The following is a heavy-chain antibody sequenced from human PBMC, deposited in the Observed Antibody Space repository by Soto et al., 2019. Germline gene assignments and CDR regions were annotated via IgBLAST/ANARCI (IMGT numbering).Heavy chain of an antibody. D-gene: IGHD3-16*02. V-gene: IGHV3-23*01. CDR2: ISGSGDST. Sequence: GSLRPACSTYGFTFRRDAMSWVRQAPGKGLEWVSAISGSGDSTYYADSVKGRFTISRDNSKNTLSLQMDSLRAEDTAVYYCAKEGRNAYNYRAGVDYWGQGTLVTVSS. J-gene: IGHJ4*02. CDR1: GFTFRRDA. CDR3: AKEGRNAYNYRAGVDY.